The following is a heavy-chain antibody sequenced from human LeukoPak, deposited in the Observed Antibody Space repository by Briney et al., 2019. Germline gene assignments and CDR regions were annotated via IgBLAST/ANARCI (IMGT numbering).Heavy chain of an antibody. Sequence: GRSLRLSCAASGFTSDDYAMHWVRQAPGEGLEWVSGISWNSGSIGYADSVKGRFTISRDNAKNSLYLQMNSLRAEDTALYYCAKDKRWLPSYYMDVWGKGTTVTVSS. J-gene: IGHJ6*03. CDR2: ISWNSGSI. D-gene: IGHD5-24*01. CDR3: AKDKRWLPSYYMDV. CDR1: GFTSDDYA. V-gene: IGHV3-9*02.